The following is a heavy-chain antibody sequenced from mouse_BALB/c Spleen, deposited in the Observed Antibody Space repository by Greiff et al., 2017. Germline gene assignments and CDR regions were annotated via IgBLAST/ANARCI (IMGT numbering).Heavy chain of an antibody. CDR1: GYSFTSYW. Sequence: VQLQQPGAELVRPGASVKLSCKASGYSFTSYWMNWVKQRPGQGLEWIGRIHPSDSETRLNQKFKDKATLTVDKSSSTAYMQLSSPTSEDSAVYYCARKNYRYDEGAWFAYWGQGTLVTVSA. D-gene: IGHD2-14*01. J-gene: IGHJ3*01. V-gene: IGHV1-74*01. CDR2: IHPSDSET. CDR3: ARKNYRYDEGAWFAY.